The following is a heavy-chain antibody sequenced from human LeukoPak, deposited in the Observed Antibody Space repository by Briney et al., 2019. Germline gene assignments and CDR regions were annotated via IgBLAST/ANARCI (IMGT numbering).Heavy chain of an antibody. D-gene: IGHD6-19*01. Sequence: SETLSLTCAVYGGSFSGYYWSWIRQPPGKGLEWIGEINHSGSTNYNPPLKSRVTISVDTSKNQFSLKLNSVTAADTAVYYCATIRGGSSGWYSPSFFYWGQGTLVTVSS. CDR1: GGSFSGYY. V-gene: IGHV4-34*01. CDR3: ATIRGGSSGWYSPSFFY. CDR2: INHSGST. J-gene: IGHJ4*02.